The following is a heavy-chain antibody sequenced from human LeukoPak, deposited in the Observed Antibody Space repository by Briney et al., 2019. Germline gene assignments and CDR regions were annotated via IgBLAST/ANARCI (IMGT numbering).Heavy chain of an antibody. V-gene: IGHV1-2*02. CDR2: INPNSGGT. CDR3: ARSGLGGSGWSPYYYYYGMDV. D-gene: IGHD6-19*01. J-gene: IGHJ6*02. CDR1: GYTFTNYG. Sequence: ASVKVSCKASGYTFTNYGITWVRQAPGQGLEWMGWINPNSGGTNYAQKFQGRVTMTRDTSISTAYMELSRLRSDDTAVYYCARSGLGGSGWSPYYYYYGMDVWGQGTTVTVSS.